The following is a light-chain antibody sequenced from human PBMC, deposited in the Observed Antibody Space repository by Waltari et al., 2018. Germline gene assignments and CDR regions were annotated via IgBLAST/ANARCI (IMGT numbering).Light chain of an antibody. J-gene: IGKJ4*01. Sequence: SCRASKSGNWDLAWYQQRPGQAPRLLSYDTSNRATGIPARFSGSGSETDFTLTISSLEPEDSAVYYCQQRRNWPLTVGGGTKVEIK. CDR2: DTS. CDR1: KSGNWD. CDR3: QQRRNWPLT. V-gene: IGKV3-11*01.